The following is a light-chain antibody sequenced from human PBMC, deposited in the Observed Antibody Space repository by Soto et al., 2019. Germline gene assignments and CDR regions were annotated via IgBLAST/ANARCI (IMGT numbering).Light chain of an antibody. J-gene: IGKJ2*01. CDR2: GAS. CDR1: QIFSSDY. V-gene: IGKV3-20*01. Sequence: EVVLTQSPGTLSLSPGERATLSCRASQIFSSDYLAWYQQKPGQAPRLLIYGASTRATHIPDRFSGSGSGTDFTLTISRLEPEDSAVYLCQQYGDSRSTFGQGTKLEIK. CDR3: QQYGDSRST.